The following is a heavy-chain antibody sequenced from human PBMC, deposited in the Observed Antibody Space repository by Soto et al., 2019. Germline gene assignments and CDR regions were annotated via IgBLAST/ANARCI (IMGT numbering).Heavy chain of an antibody. CDR1: GFTFSSYY. CDR3: ARGGSTSWLRALDL. V-gene: IGHV3-74*01. CDR2: IDFDGRST. Sequence: EVQLVESGGGLVQPGGSLRLSCAVSGFTFSSYYMQWVRQGPGQGLVYVARIDFDGRSTVHADSVKGRFTISRDNAKNTLYLQMTSLGVEDTGVYYCARGGSTSWLRALDLWGQGTLVTVSS. D-gene: IGHD6-13*01. J-gene: IGHJ5*02.